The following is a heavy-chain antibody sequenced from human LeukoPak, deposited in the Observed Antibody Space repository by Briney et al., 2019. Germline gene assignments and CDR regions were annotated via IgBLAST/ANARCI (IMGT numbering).Heavy chain of an antibody. CDR2: INPNSGGT. J-gene: IGHJ4*02. D-gene: IGHD6-19*01. V-gene: IGHV1-2*02. Sequence: ASVKASCKASGYTFTSYGISWVRQAPGQGLEWMGWINPNSGGTNYAQKFQGRVTMTRDTSISAAYMELSRLRSDDTAVYYCARDLAVAGTMVEFDYWGQGTLVTVSS. CDR1: GYTFTSYG. CDR3: ARDLAVAGTMVEFDY.